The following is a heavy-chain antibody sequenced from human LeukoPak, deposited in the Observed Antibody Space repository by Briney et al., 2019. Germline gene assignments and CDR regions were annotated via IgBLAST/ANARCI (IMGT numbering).Heavy chain of an antibody. Sequence: SETLSLTCTVSGGSIGTTNYYWGWLRQPPGKGLEWIGSIYYSETTYDNPSLESRVTISIETSKNQFSLKLSSVTAADTAVYYCARLPSRYRNSYYFDYWGQGTLVTVSS. D-gene: IGHD2-2*02. CDR2: IYYSETT. J-gene: IGHJ4*02. CDR3: ARLPSRYRNSYYFDY. V-gene: IGHV4-39*07. CDR1: GGSIGTTNYY.